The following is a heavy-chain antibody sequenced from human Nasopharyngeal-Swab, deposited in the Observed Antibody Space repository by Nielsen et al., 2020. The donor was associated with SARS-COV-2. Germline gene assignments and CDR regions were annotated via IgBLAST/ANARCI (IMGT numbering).Heavy chain of an antibody. CDR1: GGRRSSEA. J-gene: IGHJ6*03. Sequence: TGKDSCKECGGRRSSEAIRWVRQAPGQGLEWMGGIIPIFGTANYAQKFQGRVTITADESTSTAYMELSSLRSEDTAVYYCAVGATGYYYMDVWGKGTTVTVSS. D-gene: IGHD1-26*01. CDR3: AVGATGYYYMDV. V-gene: IGHV1-69*01. CDR2: IIPIFGTA.